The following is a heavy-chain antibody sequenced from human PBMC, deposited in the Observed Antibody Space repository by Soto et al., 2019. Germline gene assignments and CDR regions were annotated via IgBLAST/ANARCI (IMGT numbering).Heavy chain of an antibody. CDR2: IYYSGST. CDR3: VRHIFFEYSDILTGPGAIDS. V-gene: IGHV4-39*01. J-gene: IGHJ4*02. Sequence: SETLSLTCTVSGGSISSSNYYWGWIRQPPGKGLEWITNIYYSGSTYNNPSLKSRVTISVDTSKNQFSLKLRSVTAADTAVYYCVRHIFFEYSDILTGPGAIDSWGQGTLVTVSS. D-gene: IGHD3-9*01. CDR1: GGSISSSNYY.